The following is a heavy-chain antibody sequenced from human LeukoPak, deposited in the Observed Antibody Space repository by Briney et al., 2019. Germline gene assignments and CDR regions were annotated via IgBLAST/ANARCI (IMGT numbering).Heavy chain of an antibody. J-gene: IGHJ6*03. V-gene: IGHV4-4*07. CDR1: GGSISSYY. CDR2: IYPTGST. Sequence: PSETLSLTCTVSGGSISSYYWSWIRQPAGKGLEWIGHIYPTGSTNYNPSLKSRVTMSVDTSKNQFSLKLSSVTAADTAVYHCARKSHYYMDVWGKGTTVTVSS. CDR3: ARKSHYYMDV.